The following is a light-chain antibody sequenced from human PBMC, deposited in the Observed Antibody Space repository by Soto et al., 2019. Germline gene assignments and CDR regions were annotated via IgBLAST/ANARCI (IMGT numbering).Light chain of an antibody. CDR3: KLYDSWSPFT. CDR1: QSINRR. CDR2: DAS. V-gene: IGKV3-15*01. J-gene: IGKJ4*02. Sequence: EIVMTQSPVTLSVSPGERATLSCRASQSINRRLAWYQQRPGQAPRLLISDASIRATGIPARFSGSGSGPELTVTLSSLQSEEFAVYYCKLYDSWSPFTFGGGTRVEI.